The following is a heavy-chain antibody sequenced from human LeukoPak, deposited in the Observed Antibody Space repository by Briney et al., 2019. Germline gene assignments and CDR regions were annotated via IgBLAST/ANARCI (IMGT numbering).Heavy chain of an antibody. CDR3: ARESSYGYVDY. Sequence: GGSLRLSCAASGFTDSSNYMSWVRQAPGKGLEWVSVIYSGGSTYYADSVKGRFTISRDNSKNTLYLQMNSLRAEDTAVYYCARESSYGYVDYWGQGTLVTVSS. CDR2: IYSGGST. J-gene: IGHJ4*02. D-gene: IGHD5-18*01. CDR1: GFTDSSNY. V-gene: IGHV3-53*05.